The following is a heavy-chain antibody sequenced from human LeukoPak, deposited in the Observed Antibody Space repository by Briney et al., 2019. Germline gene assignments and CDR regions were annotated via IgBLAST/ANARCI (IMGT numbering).Heavy chain of an antibody. CDR3: AREASGENYYYYYGMDV. J-gene: IGHJ6*02. CDR2: ISGSGGST. CDR1: GFTFSSYA. V-gene: IGHV3-23*01. D-gene: IGHD7-27*01. Sequence: GGSLRLSCAASGFTFSSYAMSWVRQAPGKGLEWVSAISGSGGSTYYADSVKGRFTISRDNAKNSLYLQMNSLRAEDTAVYYCAREASGENYYYYYGMDVWGQGTTVTVSS.